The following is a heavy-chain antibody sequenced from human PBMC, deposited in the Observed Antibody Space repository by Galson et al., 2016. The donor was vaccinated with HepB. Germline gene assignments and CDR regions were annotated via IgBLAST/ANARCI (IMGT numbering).Heavy chain of an antibody. D-gene: IGHD1-26*01. CDR1: GFTFSSSA. V-gene: IGHV3-23*01. Sequence: SLRLSCAASGFTFSSSAMSWVRQAPGKGLEWVSSISDSGASTYYADSVKGRFTIARDNSKNTLSLPMNSLKPEDTAGYYCARDIVGGFDYWGQGALVTVSS. CDR3: ARDIVGGFDY. CDR2: ISDSGAST. J-gene: IGHJ4*02.